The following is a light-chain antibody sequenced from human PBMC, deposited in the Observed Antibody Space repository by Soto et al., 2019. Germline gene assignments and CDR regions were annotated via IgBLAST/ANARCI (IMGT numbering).Light chain of an antibody. J-gene: IGLJ2*01. V-gene: IGLV1-51*01. CDR1: SSNIGNNR. CDR2: DDN. Sequence: QSVLTQPPSVSAAPGQKVTISCSGSSSNIGNNRVSWYQQLPGTAPKLLIYDDNQRPSGIPDRFSGSKSGTSATLGITGLQTGDEANYYCGTWDSSLSAVLFGGGTKLTVL. CDR3: GTWDSSLSAVL.